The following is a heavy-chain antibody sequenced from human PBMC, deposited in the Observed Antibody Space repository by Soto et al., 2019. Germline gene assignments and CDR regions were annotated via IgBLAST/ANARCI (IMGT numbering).Heavy chain of an antibody. CDR1: GGTFSSYA. CDR3: ARVDDSNRYYYYGMDV. V-gene: IGHV1-69*13. D-gene: IGHD1-1*01. Sequence: SVKVSCKASGGTFSSYAISWVRQAPGQGLEWMGGIIPIFGTANYAQKFQGRVTITADESTSTAYMELSSLRSEDTAVYYCARVDDSNRYYYYGMDVWGQGTTVTVSS. CDR2: IIPIFGTA. J-gene: IGHJ6*02.